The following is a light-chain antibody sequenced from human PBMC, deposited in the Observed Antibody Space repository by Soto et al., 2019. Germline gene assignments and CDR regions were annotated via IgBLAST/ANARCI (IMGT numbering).Light chain of an antibody. CDR2: EVS. J-gene: IGLJ1*01. CDR3: SSYTSSRTLDV. V-gene: IGLV2-14*01. CDR1: SSDVGGYNY. Sequence: LTQPASVSGSPGQSITISCTGTSSDVGGYNYVSWYQQHPGKAPKLMIYEVSNRPSGVSNRFSGSKSGNTASLTISGLQAEDEADYYCSSYTSSRTLDVFGTGTKVTVL.